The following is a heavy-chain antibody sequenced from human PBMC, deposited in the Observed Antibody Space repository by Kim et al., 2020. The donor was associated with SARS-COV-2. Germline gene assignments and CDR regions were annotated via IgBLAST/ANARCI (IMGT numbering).Heavy chain of an antibody. Sequence: SRVTISVDTSKNQFSLKLSSVTAADTAVYYCARRPSIYCSSTSCYPAFDIWGQGTMVTVSS. CDR3: ARRPSIYCSSTSCYPAFDI. J-gene: IGHJ3*02. V-gene: IGHV4-39*01. D-gene: IGHD2-2*01.